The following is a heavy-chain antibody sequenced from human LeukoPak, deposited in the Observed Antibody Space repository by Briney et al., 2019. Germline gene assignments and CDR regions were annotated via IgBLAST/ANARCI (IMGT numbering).Heavy chain of an antibody. V-gene: IGHV1-18*01. Sequence: GASVKVSCKASGYTFTSYGISWVRQAPGQGLEWMGWISAYNGNTNYAQKLQGRVTMTTDTSTSTAYMELRSLRSDDTAVYYCARDRLDIVVVPAAMDYMDVWGKGTTVTVSS. CDR2: ISAYNGNT. CDR1: GYTFTSYG. J-gene: IGHJ6*03. D-gene: IGHD2-2*03. CDR3: ARDRLDIVVVPAAMDYMDV.